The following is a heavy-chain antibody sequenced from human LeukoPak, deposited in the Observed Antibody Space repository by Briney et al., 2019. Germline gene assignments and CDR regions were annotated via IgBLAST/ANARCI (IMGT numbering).Heavy chain of an antibody. Sequence: GASVKVSCKASGYTFTSYYMHWVRQAPGQGLEWMGIINPSGGSTSYAQKFQGRVTMTRDTSTSTVYMELGSLRSEDAAVYYCARVRYCSGGSCYTNWFDPWGQGTLVTVSS. CDR2: INPSGGST. CDR1: GYTFTSYY. V-gene: IGHV1-46*01. D-gene: IGHD2-15*01. CDR3: ARVRYCSGGSCYTNWFDP. J-gene: IGHJ5*02.